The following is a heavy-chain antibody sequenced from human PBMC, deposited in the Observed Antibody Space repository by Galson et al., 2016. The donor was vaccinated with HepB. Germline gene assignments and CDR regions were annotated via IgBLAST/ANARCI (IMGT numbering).Heavy chain of an antibody. D-gene: IGHD3-16*02. Sequence: QSGAEVKKPGESLKISCQGSGYTFTDYWIGWVRQMPGKGLEWMGIMYPDDSDTRYSPSFQDQVTFSADKSISTAYLQWSSLKASDTAMYYCARRLIADFQDSVEIGVQGTMVAVSS. V-gene: IGHV5-51*01. J-gene: IGHJ3*02. CDR1: GYTFTDYW. CDR3: ARRLIADFQDSVEI. CDR2: MYPDDSDT.